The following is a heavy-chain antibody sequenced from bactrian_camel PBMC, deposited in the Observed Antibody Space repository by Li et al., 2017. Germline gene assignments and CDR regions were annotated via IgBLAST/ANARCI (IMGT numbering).Heavy chain of an antibody. CDR1: GYVYVHNS. J-gene: IGHJ4*01. D-gene: IGHD1*01. CDR3: AGDIVSAGAYWKGLSY. CDR2: LYITTGRT. V-gene: IGHV3S54*01. Sequence: QVQLVESGGGSVQAGGSLRLSCVMSGYVYVHNSMAWFRQAPGKEREGVAALYITTGRTYYADSVKGRFTISRDNAENTVYLQMNNLKSEDTALYYCAGDIVSAGAYWKGLSYWGQGTQVTVS.